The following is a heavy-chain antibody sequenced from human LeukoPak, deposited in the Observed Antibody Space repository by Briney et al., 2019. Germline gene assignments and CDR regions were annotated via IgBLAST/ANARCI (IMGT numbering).Heavy chain of an antibody. CDR3: STDNWKPHYYYYYYMDV. J-gene: IGHJ6*03. CDR1: GFTFSNAW. Sequence: GGSLRLSCAASGFTFSNAWMSWVRQAPGKGLEWVGRIKSKTDGGTTDYAAPVKGRFTISRDDSKNTLYLQMNSLKTEDTAVYYCSTDNWKPHYYYYYYMDVWGKGTTVTVSS. V-gene: IGHV3-15*01. D-gene: IGHD1-20*01. CDR2: IKSKTDGGTT.